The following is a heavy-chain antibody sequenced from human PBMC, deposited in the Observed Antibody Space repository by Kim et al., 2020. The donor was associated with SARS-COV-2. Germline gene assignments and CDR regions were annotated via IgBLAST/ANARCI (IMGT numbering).Heavy chain of an antibody. Sequence: GSLRLSCAASGFTFSDYYMSWIRQAPGKGLEWVSYISSSSSYTNYADSVKGRFTISRDNAKNSLYLQMNSLRAEDTAVYYCARVGYDYVWGSYRDYYYYYGMDVWGQGTTVNVSS. CDR3: ARVGYDYVWGSYRDYYYYYGMDV. J-gene: IGHJ6*02. D-gene: IGHD3-16*02. CDR1: GFTFSDYY. V-gene: IGHV3-11*05. CDR2: ISSSSSYT.